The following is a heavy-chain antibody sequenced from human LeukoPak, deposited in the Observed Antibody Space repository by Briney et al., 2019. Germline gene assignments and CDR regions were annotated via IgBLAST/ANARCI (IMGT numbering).Heavy chain of an antibody. CDR3: ARILEGSGAAFDI. CDR2: IHYTGIT. J-gene: IGHJ3*02. Sequence: PSETLSLTCIVSGGSMNNYYWSWIRQPPGKGLEWIAYIHYTGITNYNPFLKSRVTISLDTSKNQFSLKLNPVTAADTAFYYCARILEGSGAAFDIWGQGTMVTVSS. CDR1: GGSMNNYY. V-gene: IGHV4-59*01. D-gene: IGHD1-26*01.